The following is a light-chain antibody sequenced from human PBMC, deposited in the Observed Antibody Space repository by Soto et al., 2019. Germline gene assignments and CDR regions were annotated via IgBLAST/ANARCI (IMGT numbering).Light chain of an antibody. Sequence: DIQMTQSPSTLSASVGDRVTITCRASQSISSWLAWYQQKPGKAPKLLIYKASSFESGVPSRFSGSGSGTEFTLTISSLQPDDFAPYYCQQYNRYWTFGQGTKVEIK. CDR3: QQYNRYWT. V-gene: IGKV1-5*03. CDR2: KAS. CDR1: QSISSW. J-gene: IGKJ1*01.